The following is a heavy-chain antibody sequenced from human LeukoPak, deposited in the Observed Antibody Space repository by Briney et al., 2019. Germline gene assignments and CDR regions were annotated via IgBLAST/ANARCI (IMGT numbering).Heavy chain of an antibody. V-gene: IGHV3-53*01. Sequence: GGSLRLSCAASGFTVSSNYMSWVRQAPGKGLEWVSVIYSGGSTYYADSVKGRFTISRDNSKNTLYLQMNSLRAEDTAVYYCAKAQPGYCSSTSCHRFDYWGQGTLVTVSS. CDR2: IYSGGST. CDR1: GFTVSSNY. D-gene: IGHD2-2*01. J-gene: IGHJ4*02. CDR3: AKAQPGYCSSTSCHRFDY.